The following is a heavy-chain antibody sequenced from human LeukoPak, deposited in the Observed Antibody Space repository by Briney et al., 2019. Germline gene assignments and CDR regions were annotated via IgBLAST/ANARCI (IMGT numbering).Heavy chain of an antibody. Sequence: ASVKVSCKASGYTFTSYDINWARQATGQGLEWMGWMNPNSGNTGYAQKFQGRVTITWNTSISTAYMELSSLRSEDTAVYYCARGRWGFGATLYDYYYYYMDVWGKGTTVTVSS. CDR3: ARGRWGFGATLYDYYYYYMDV. D-gene: IGHD3-10*01. V-gene: IGHV1-8*03. CDR1: GYTFTSYD. J-gene: IGHJ6*03. CDR2: MNPNSGNT.